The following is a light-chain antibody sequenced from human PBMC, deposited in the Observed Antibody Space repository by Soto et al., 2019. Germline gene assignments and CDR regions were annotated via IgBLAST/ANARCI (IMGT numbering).Light chain of an antibody. CDR3: QQYGSSQT. V-gene: IGKV3-20*01. Sequence: EIVLTQSPGTLSLSPGERATLSCRASQTISASFFAWYQQKPGQAPRLLIHGASSRATGIPDRFSGSGSGTDFTLTISRLEPEDFAVYYCQQYGSSQTFGQGTKVDIK. CDR2: GAS. J-gene: IGKJ1*01. CDR1: QTISASF.